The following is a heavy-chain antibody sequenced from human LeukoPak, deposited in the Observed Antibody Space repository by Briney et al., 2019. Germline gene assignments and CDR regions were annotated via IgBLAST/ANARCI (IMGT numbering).Heavy chain of an antibody. D-gene: IGHD6-19*01. V-gene: IGHV4-34*01. CDR1: GGSFSGYY. CDR3: ARGPLSGWYREALDY. CDR2: INHSGST. J-gene: IGHJ4*02. Sequence: SETLSLTCAVYGGSFSGYYWSWIRQAPGKGLEWIGEINHSGSTNYNPSLKSRVTISVDTSKNQFSLKLSSVTAADTAVYYCARGPLSGWYREALDYWGQGTQVTVSS.